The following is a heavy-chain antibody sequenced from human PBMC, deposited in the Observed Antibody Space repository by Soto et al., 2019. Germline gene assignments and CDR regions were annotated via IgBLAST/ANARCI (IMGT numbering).Heavy chain of an antibody. CDR2: ISSSSSYI. CDR1: GFTFSSYS. CDR3: ARGVWFGELLYFAY. Sequence: EVQLVESGGGLVKPGGSLRLSCAASGFTFSSYSMNWVRQAPGKGLEWVPSISSSSSYIYYADSVKGRFTISRDNAKNPLYLQMTSLSAEATAVYYCARGVWFGELLYFAYWGQGTLVTVSS. D-gene: IGHD3-10*01. V-gene: IGHV3-21*01. J-gene: IGHJ4*02.